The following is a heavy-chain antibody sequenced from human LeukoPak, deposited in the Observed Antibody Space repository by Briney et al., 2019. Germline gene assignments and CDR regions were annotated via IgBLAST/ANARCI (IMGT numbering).Heavy chain of an antibody. CDR3: ARDFDTSGYTFDF. J-gene: IGHJ4*02. CDR2: INWNGGST. V-gene: IGHV3-20*04. CDR1: GFTFDDYG. Sequence: PGGSLRLSCAASGFTFDDYGMSWVRQAPGKGLGWVSGINWNGGSTGYTDSVKGRFTISRDNAKNSLYLQMNSLRDEDTAVYFCARDFDTSGYTFDFWGQGALVTVSS. D-gene: IGHD3-22*01.